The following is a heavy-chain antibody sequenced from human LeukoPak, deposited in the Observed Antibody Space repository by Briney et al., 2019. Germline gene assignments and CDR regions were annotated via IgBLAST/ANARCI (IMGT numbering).Heavy chain of an antibody. J-gene: IGHJ2*01. V-gene: IGHV4-30-2*01. CDR1: GGSISSGGYY. CDR3: ARVAWIPIWYFDL. Sequence: SETLSLTCTVSGGSISSGGYYWSWIRQPPGKGLEWIGYIYHSGSTYYNPSLKSRVTISVDRSKNQFSLKLSSVTAADTAVYYCARVAWIPIWYFDLWGRGTLVTVSS. CDR2: IYHSGST. D-gene: IGHD5-18*01.